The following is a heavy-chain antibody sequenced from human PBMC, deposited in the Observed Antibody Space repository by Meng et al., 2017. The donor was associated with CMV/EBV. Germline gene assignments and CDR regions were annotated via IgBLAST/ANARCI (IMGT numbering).Heavy chain of an antibody. Sequence: GESLKISCVASGFTFSSYSMSWVRQAPGKGLEWVANIKHDGSEKYYVDSVKGRFTISRDNAKNSLYLQMNSLRAEDTAVYYCARAAVLVWFRDPVGPDYWGQRTLVTVSS. CDR3: ARAAVLVWFRDPVGPDY. J-gene: IGHJ4*02. V-gene: IGHV3-7*01. CDR2: IKHDGSEK. D-gene: IGHD3-10*01. CDR1: GFTFSSYS.